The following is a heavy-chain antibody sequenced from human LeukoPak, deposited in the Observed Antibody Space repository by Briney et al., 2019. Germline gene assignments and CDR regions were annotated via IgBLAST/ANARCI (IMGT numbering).Heavy chain of an antibody. Sequence: SVKVSCKASGGPLNTYVIDWVRQAPGHGLEWMGRIIPLFNAPTYAQRFQGNVTITADKSTDTTYMELTRLTSDDAAVYYCTMGPTASLGRPFERWGQGTLVTVSS. CDR1: GGPLNTYV. CDR2: IIPLFNAP. CDR3: TMGPTASLGRPFER. J-gene: IGHJ4*02. D-gene: IGHD2-21*02. V-gene: IGHV1-69*06.